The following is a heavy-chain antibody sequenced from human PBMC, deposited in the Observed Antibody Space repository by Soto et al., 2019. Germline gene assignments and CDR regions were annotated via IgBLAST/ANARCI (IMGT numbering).Heavy chain of an antibody. D-gene: IGHD3-9*01. CDR2: ISYDGSNK. J-gene: IGHJ6*02. Sequence: SCKASGYTFTGYAMHWVRQAPGKGLEWVAVISYDGSNKYYADSVKGRFTIPRDNSKNTLYLQMNSLRAEDTAVYYCAREVPYDILTGYYNNYYYYGMDVWGQGTTVTVSS. CDR1: GYTFTGYA. V-gene: IGHV3-30-3*01. CDR3: AREVPYDILTGYYNNYYYYGMDV.